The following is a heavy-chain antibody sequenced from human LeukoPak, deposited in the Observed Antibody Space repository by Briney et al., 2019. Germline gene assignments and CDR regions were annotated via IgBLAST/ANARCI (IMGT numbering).Heavy chain of an antibody. D-gene: IGHD3-9*01. CDR3: ARDFRDFDWLLPTHDAFDI. V-gene: IGHV3-21*01. J-gene: IGHJ3*02. CDR1: GFTFSSYS. Sequence: PGGSLRLSCAASGFTFSSYSMNWVRQAPGKGLEWVSSISSSSSYIYYADSVKGRFTISRDNAKNSLYLQMNSLRAEDTAVYYCARDFRDFDWLLPTHDAFDIWGQGTMVTVSS. CDR2: ISSSSSYI.